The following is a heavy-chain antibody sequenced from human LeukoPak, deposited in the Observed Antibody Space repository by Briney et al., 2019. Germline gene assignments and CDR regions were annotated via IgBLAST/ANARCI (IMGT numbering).Heavy chain of an antibody. CDR2: IIPIFGTA. CDR3: ARGMGGYNSMFDY. V-gene: IGHV1-69*13. Sequence: VASVKVSCKASGGTFSSYAISWVRQAPGQGLEWMGGIIPIFGTANYAQKFQGRVAITADESTSTAYMELSSLRSEDTAVYYCARGMGGYNSMFDYWGQGTLVTVSS. J-gene: IGHJ4*02. D-gene: IGHD5-24*01. CDR1: GGTFSSYA.